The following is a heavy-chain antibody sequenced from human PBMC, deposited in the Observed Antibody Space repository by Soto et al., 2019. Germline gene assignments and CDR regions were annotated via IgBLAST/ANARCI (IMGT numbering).Heavy chain of an antibody. CDR1: GYTFSSYY. CDR2: IHPDSGST. J-gene: IGHJ5*02. CDR3: ARDTRSDSNWFDP. Sequence: QVQLVQSGAEVREPGASVKLSCKTSGYTFSSYYMHWVRQAPGQGLEWMGIIHPDSGSTKFAQRFQGRLTMTRDSSTSTVYMELSSLRSEDTAVYCCARDTRSDSNWFDPWGQGTPVTVSS. V-gene: IGHV1-46*03. D-gene: IGHD2-21*02.